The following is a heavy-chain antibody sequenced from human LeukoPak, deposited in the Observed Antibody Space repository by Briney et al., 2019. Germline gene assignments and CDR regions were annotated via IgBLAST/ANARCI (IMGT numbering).Heavy chain of an antibody. Sequence: PGGSLRLSCAASGFTFSSYGKHWVRQAPGEGLEWVAFIRYDGSNKCYADSVKGRFTISRDNSKNTLYLQMNSLRAEDTAVYYCAKDPPNAFDIWGQGTMVTVSS. J-gene: IGHJ3*02. V-gene: IGHV3-30*02. CDR2: IRYDGSNK. CDR1: GFTFSSYG. CDR3: AKDPPNAFDI.